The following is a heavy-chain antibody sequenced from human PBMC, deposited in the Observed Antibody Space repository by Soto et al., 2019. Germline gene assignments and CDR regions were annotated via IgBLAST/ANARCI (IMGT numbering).Heavy chain of an antibody. D-gene: IGHD5-12*01. J-gene: IGHJ4*02. V-gene: IGHV3-23*01. Sequence: EVQLLESGGGLLQPGGSLRLSCAASGLTFSSHAMTWVRQAPGKGLQWVSTISDSGDNTYYADSVKGRFTISRDNSKNTLYLQMNSLRAEDTAVYYCAKVGWIGGRGTLVTVSS. CDR2: ISDSGDNT. CDR1: GLTFSSHA. CDR3: AKVGWI.